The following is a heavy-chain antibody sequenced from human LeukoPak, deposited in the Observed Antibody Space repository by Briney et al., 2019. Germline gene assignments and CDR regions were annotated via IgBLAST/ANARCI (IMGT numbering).Heavy chain of an antibody. D-gene: IGHD3-22*01. CDR1: GFTSSNYT. CDR2: ISSSSSYI. J-gene: IGHJ4*02. CDR3: ARDRNYDGSVYYEDDYFDY. Sequence: GRSLSPSSAASGFTSSNYTMNWVGQAPGKGLEWVSSISSSSSYIHYADSVKGRFSISRDNAKNSLYLQMNSLRAEDTAVYYCARDRNYDGSVYYEDDYFDYWGQGTLVTVSS. V-gene: IGHV3-21*01.